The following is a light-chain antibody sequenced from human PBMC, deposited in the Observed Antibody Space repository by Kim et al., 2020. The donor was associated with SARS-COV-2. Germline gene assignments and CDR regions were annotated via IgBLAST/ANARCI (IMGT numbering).Light chain of an antibody. Sequence: SPGERATLSCRASQSVRGTFLAWYQHKPGQAPRLLIYGASSRATGIPDRFSGSGSGTDFILTISRLEPEDFAVYYCQQYGSSPRTFGQGTKVEIK. V-gene: IGKV3-20*01. CDR3: QQYGSSPRT. CDR1: QSVRGTF. J-gene: IGKJ1*01. CDR2: GAS.